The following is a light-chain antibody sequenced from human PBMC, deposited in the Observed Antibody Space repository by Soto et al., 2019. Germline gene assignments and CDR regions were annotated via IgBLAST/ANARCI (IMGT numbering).Light chain of an antibody. J-gene: IGLJ1*01. CDR3: QSYDSSLIVSKV. Sequence: QSVLTQPPSVSGAPGQRVTISCSGSSSSIGAGYDVQWYRQFPGTAPKLIIYANSDRPSGVPDRFSGSKSGTSASLAITGLQAEDEADYYCQSYDSSLIVSKVFGTGTKGTVL. CDR2: ANS. CDR1: SSSIGAGYD. V-gene: IGLV1-40*01.